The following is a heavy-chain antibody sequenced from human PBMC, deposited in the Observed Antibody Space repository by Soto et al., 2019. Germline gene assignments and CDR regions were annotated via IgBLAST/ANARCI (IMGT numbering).Heavy chain of an antibody. V-gene: IGHV3-9*01. CDR2: ISGDSGSS. J-gene: IGHJ3*01. CDR3: TKRRSARPGFDAFDL. CDR1: GFTFEAYS. Sequence: SVRLSCAASGFTFEAYSLHWVRQLPGKGLEWVAGISGDSGSSGYADSVRGRFTVSRDNAKNSLFLQMSSLSPEDTALYYCTKRRSARPGFDAFDLWGQGTMVTVS.